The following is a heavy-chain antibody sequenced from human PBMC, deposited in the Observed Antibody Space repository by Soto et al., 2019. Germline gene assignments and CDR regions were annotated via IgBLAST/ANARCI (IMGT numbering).Heavy chain of an antibody. Sequence: EVQLVESGGGLAQPGGSLRLSCAASGFTFSNYWMHWVRHAPGKGLVWVSRVNSDGSSTNYADSVRGRFTISRDNAKNIPYRQMNSLRAVDTAMYSCARGPPCASGVVYGSYYYYLDVWGKGTTVTVSS. CDR1: GFTFSNYW. D-gene: IGHD2-8*01. CDR3: ARGPPCASGVVYGSYYYYLDV. J-gene: IGHJ6*03. V-gene: IGHV3-74*01. CDR2: VNSDGSST.